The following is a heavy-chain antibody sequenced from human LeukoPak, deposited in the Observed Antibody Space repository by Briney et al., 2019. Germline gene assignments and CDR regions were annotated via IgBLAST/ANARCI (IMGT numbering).Heavy chain of an antibody. CDR3: ASHCSGGSCLRAFDI. J-gene: IGHJ3*02. D-gene: IGHD2-15*01. V-gene: IGHV3-48*04. CDR1: GFTFSSYS. CDR2: ISSSSSTI. Sequence: GGSLRLSCAASGFTFSSYSMNWVRQAPGKGLEWVSYISSSSSTIYYADSVKGRFTISRDNAKNSLYLQMNSLRAEDTAVYYCASHCSGGSCLRAFDIWGQGTMVTVSS.